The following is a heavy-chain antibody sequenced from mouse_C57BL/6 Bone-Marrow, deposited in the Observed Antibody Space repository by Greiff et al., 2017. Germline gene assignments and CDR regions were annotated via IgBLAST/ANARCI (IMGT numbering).Heavy chain of an antibody. CDR3: TPFITTVVPFAY. CDR2: IDPEDGDT. V-gene: IGHV14-1*01. Sequence: VQLKQSGAELVRPGASVKLSCTASGFNIKDYYMHWVKQRPEQGLEWIGRIDPEDGDTEYAPKFQGKATMTADTSSNTAYLQLSSLTSEDTAAYYCTPFITTVVPFAYWGQGTLVTVSA. CDR1: GFNIKDYY. J-gene: IGHJ3*01. D-gene: IGHD1-1*01.